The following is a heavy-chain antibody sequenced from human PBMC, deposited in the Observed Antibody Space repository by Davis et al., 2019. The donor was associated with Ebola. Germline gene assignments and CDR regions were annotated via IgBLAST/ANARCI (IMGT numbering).Heavy chain of an antibody. CDR3: ARDRRGYNWSYYY. J-gene: IGHJ4*02. CDR2: IYHSGST. V-gene: IGHV4-38-2*02. CDR1: DDSISSGYY. Sequence: PSETLSLTCIVSDDSISSGYYWGWIRQSPGKGLEWIGTIYHSGSTDYNPSLKSRVTISVDTSKNQFSLELSSVTAADTAVYYCARDRRGYNWSYYYWGQGTLVTVSS. D-gene: IGHD1-7*01.